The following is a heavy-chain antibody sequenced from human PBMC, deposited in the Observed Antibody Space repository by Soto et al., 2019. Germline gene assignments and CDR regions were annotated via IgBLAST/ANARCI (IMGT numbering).Heavy chain of an antibody. CDR2: INPHNGNT. D-gene: IGHD3-16*02. V-gene: IGHV1-18*01. CDR3: AREGGGGVIETFDY. Sequence: ASVKVSCKASGYTFTSYGISWVRQAPGQGLEWMGWINPHNGNTESAQNLQGRITMTTDTSTSTAYVELRSLRSDDTAVYYCAREGGGGVIETFDYWGQGTLVTVSS. J-gene: IGHJ4*02. CDR1: GYTFTSYG.